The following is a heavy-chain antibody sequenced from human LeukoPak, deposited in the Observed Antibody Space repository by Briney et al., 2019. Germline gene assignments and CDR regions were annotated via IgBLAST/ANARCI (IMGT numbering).Heavy chain of an antibody. CDR1: GFTFSSYG. D-gene: IGHD6-13*01. CDR2: IWYDGSNK. V-gene: IGHV3-33*06. CDR3: AKVGYVAAAGHFDY. Sequence: GGSLRLSCAASGFTFSSYGMHWVRQAPGKGLEWVAVIWYDGSNKYYADSVKGRFTISRDNSKNTLYLQMNSLRAEDTAVYYRAKVGYVAAAGHFDYWGQGTLVTVSS. J-gene: IGHJ4*02.